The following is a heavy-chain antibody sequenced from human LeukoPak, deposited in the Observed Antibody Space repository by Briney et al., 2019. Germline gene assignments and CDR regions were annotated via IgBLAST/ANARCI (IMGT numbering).Heavy chain of an antibody. J-gene: IGHJ4*02. Sequence: GGSLRLSCAASGFTFSGCWMSWVRQAPGKGLEWVANIEQDGSGRYYVDSVKGRFNMSRDNAKNSLYLEMNSLRAEDTAVYYCARDLSSGSYHGVNYWGQGTLVTVSS. CDR3: ARDLSSGSYHGVNY. D-gene: IGHD1-26*01. CDR1: GFTFSGCW. V-gene: IGHV3-7*01. CDR2: IEQDGSGR.